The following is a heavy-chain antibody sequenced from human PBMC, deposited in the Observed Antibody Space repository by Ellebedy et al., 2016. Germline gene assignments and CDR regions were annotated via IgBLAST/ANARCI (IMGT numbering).Heavy chain of an antibody. CDR2: IYSGGST. CDR3: ARTFTIFGVVTYYMDV. J-gene: IGHJ6*03. CDR1: GFTVSSNY. Sequence: GESLKISXAASGFTVSSNYMSWVRQAPGKGLEWVSVIYSGGSTYYADSVKGRFTISRDNAKNSLYLQMNSLRDEDTAVYYCARTFTIFGVVTYYMDVWGKGTTVTVSS. D-gene: IGHD3-3*01. V-gene: IGHV3-53*01.